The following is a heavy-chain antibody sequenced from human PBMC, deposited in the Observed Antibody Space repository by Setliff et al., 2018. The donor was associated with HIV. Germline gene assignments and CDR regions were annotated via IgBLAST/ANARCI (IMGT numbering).Heavy chain of an antibody. CDR3: ATDHVTMAGTRFDF. D-gene: IGHD6-19*01. Sequence: PGGSLRLSCAASGFTFNYYAMSWVRQAPGKGLEWIGEISHSGDTKYTQYLKVRLTISIYTSKKQFSLRLKSVTAADAAVYYCATDHVTMAGTRFDFWGQGTPVTVSS. CDR2: ISHSGDT. CDR1: GFTFNYYA. V-gene: IGHV4-34*08. J-gene: IGHJ4*02.